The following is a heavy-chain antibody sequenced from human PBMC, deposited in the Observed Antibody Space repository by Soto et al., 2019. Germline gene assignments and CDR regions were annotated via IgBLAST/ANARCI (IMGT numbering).Heavy chain of an antibody. J-gene: IGHJ5*02. D-gene: IGHD1-20*01. Sequence: SETLSLTCSVSGGSISTSYYYWTWIRQPPGKGLGWIGYIYDSATTHYNPSLKSRFTISLETSKNQFSLKLTSVTAADTAVYYCARVVINNYFDLWGQGTLVTVS. CDR2: IYDSATT. CDR1: GGSISTSYYY. CDR3: ARVVINNYFDL. V-gene: IGHV4-30-4*01.